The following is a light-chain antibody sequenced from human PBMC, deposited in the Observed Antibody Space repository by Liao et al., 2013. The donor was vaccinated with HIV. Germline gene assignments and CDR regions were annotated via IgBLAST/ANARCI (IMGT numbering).Light chain of an antibody. J-gene: IGLJ2*01. CDR2: ENY. V-gene: IGLV3-1*01. Sequence: SYELTQPPSVSVSPGQTAIVTCSGDNLGDKDASWYQQKPGQSPVLVISENYKRPSGIPERFSGSNSGNTATLTISGTQAMDEADYYCQAWDSSTSVFGGGTKLTVL. CDR3: QAWDSSTSV. CDR1: NLGDKD.